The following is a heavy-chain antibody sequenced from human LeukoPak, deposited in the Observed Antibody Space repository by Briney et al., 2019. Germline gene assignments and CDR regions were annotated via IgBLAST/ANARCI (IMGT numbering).Heavy chain of an antibody. Sequence: PGGSLRLSCAASGFTFRNYWMGWVRQAPGKGLEWFSVIYSGGSTYYADSVKGRFTISTDNSKNTLYLQMNSLRAEDTAVYYCARANFYYGMDVWGQGTTVTVSS. J-gene: IGHJ6*02. CDR2: IYSGGST. V-gene: IGHV3-66*01. CDR3: ARANFYYGMDV. CDR1: GFTFRNYW.